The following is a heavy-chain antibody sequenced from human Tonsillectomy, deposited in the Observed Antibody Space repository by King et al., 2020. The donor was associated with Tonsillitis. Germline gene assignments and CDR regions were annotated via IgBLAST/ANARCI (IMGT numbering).Heavy chain of an antibody. CDR2: IYQSGST. CDR3: ARSLFSITGAGRYFDY. CDR1: AYSISTGKW. V-gene: IGHV4-38-2*01. J-gene: IGHJ4*02. Sequence: QLQESGPGLVKPSETLSLTCGVSAYSISTGKWWGWVRQPPGKGLEWIGSIYQSGSTYYNPSLKSRVTILVDTSKNQFSLKLTSVTAADTAVYYCARSLFSITGAGRYFDYWGRGTLVTVSS. D-gene: IGHD6-13*01.